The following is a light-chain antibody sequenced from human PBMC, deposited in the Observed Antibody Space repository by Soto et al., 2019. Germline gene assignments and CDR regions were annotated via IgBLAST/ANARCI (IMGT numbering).Light chain of an antibody. J-gene: IGKJ1*01. Sequence: DIQMTQSPSTLSASVGDRVTITCRASQSISSWLAWYQQKPGKAPKLLIYDASSLESGVPSRFSGSGSGTEFTLTISRLQPDDFETYYCQQYNSYPWTFGQGTKVDIK. CDR3: QQYNSYPWT. CDR1: QSISSW. CDR2: DAS. V-gene: IGKV1-5*01.